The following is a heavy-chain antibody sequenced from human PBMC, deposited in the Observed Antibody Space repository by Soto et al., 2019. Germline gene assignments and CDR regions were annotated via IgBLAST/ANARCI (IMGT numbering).Heavy chain of an antibody. V-gene: IGHV1-18*01. CDR1: GYTFTSYG. D-gene: IGHD2-21*02. J-gene: IGHJ4*02. CDR3: ARDPTYCGGDCYSRGLDY. CDR2: ISAYNGNT. Sequence: QVQLVQSGAEVKKPGASVKVSCKASGYTFTSYGISWVRQAPGQGLEWMGWISAYNGNTNYAQKLQGRVTMTTDTATSTAYMELRSLRSDDTAVYYCARDPTYCGGDCYSRGLDYWGQGTLVTVSS.